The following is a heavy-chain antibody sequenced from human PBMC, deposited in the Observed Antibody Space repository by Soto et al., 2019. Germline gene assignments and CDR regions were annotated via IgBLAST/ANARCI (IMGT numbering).Heavy chain of an antibody. D-gene: IGHD2-15*01. V-gene: IGHV3-30*18. CDR3: AKGSLVVVVATPVDY. Sequence: GGSLRLSCAASGLTFSNYGMHWVRQAPGKGLEWVAVISYDGSNKYYGDSVKGRFTISRDNSKNTVYLQMNSLRAEDTAVYYCAKGSLVVVVATPVDYWGQGTLVTVSS. CDR2: ISYDGSNK. J-gene: IGHJ4*02. CDR1: GLTFSNYG.